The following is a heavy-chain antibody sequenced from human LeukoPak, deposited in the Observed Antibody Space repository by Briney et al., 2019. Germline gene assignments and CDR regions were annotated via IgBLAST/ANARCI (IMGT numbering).Heavy chain of an antibody. J-gene: IGHJ4*02. Sequence: SETLSLTCTVSGDAITGSSYYWGWIRQPPGKGLEWIGSMYYSGSTYSNPSLKSRVTMSADTSKNQFSLKLSSVSAADTAVYYCARQYYDRTGYYYFDYWDQGTLASVSS. V-gene: IGHV4-39*01. CDR3: ARQYYDRTGYYYFDY. D-gene: IGHD3-22*01. CDR1: GDAITGSSYY. CDR2: MYYSGST.